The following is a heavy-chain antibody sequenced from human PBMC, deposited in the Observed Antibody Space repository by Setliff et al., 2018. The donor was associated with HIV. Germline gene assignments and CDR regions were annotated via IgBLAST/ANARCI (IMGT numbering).Heavy chain of an antibody. CDR1: GFTFSSHS. CDR2: ISSSSSII. Sequence: GGSLRLSCAASGFTFSSHSMNWVRQAPGKGLEWISYISSSSSIINYSDSVRGRFTISRDNAKKSLYLQMNSLRAGDTAVYYCARDATRGGDFDFWGQGTLVTVSS. CDR3: ARDATRGGDFDF. J-gene: IGHJ4*02. D-gene: IGHD1-26*01. V-gene: IGHV3-48*01.